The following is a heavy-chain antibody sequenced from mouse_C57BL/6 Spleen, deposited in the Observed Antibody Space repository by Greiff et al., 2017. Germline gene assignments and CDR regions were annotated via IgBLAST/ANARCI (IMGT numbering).Heavy chain of an antibody. Sequence: QVQLQQPGAELVMPGASVKLSCKASGYTFTSYWMHWVKQRPGQGLEWIGEIDPSDSNTNYNQKFKGKSTLTVDKSSSTAYMQLSSLTSEDAAVYYCASRTGTWYFDVWGPGTTVTVSS. CDR1: GYTFTSYW. J-gene: IGHJ1*01. V-gene: IGHV1-69*01. CDR3: ASRTGTWYFDV. D-gene: IGHD1-1*02. CDR2: IDPSDSNT.